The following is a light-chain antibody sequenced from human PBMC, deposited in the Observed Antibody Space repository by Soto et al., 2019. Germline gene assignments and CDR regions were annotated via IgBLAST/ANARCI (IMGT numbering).Light chain of an antibody. CDR3: ISYIPSTTTHWV. CDR1: NSDVGGYDR. CDR2: EVY. Sequence: QLVLTQPASVSGSPGQSITISCTGTNSDVGGYDRVSWYQHHPGKAPKLLIFEVYNRPSGISDRFSGSKSGDTASRTISGLQAEDEADYYCISYIPSTTTHWVFGGGTEVTVL. J-gene: IGLJ3*02. V-gene: IGLV2-14*01.